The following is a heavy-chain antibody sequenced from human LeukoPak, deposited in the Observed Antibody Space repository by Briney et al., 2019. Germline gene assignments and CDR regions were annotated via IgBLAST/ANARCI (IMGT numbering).Heavy chain of an antibody. D-gene: IGHD6-6*01. CDR1: GYTFTGYY. V-gene: IGHV1-2*02. Sequence: ASVTVSCKASGYTFTGYYMHWVRQAPRQGLEWMGWINPNSGGTNYAQKFQGRVTMTRDTSISTAYMELSRLRSDDTAVYYCARDAYSSSSFALFDYWGQGTLVTVSS. CDR2: INPNSGGT. CDR3: ARDAYSSSSFALFDY. J-gene: IGHJ4*02.